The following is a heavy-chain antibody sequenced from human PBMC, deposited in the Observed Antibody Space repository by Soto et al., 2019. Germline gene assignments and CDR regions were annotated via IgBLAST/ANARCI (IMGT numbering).Heavy chain of an antibody. CDR1: GGSIRSSSYY. J-gene: IGHJ5*02. D-gene: IGHD3-3*01. CDR2: IYYSGST. V-gene: IGHV4-39*01. CDR3: ASTTYYDSPNWFDP. Sequence: SETLSLTCTVSGGSIRSSSYYWGWIRQPPGKGLEWIGSIYYSGSTYYNPSLKSRVTISVDTSKNQFSLKLSSVTAADTAVYYCASTTYYDSPNWFDPWGQGTLVTVSS.